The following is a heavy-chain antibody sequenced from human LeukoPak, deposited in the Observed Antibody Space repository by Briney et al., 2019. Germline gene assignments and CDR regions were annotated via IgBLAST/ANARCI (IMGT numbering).Heavy chain of an antibody. Sequence: KPGGSLRLSCAASGFTFSSYSMNWVRQAPGKGLEWVSSISSSSSYIYYADSVKGRFTISRDNAKNSLYLQMNSLRAEDTAVYYCARDVYDSSGNIDYWGQGTLVTVSS. CDR3: ARDVYDSSGNIDY. V-gene: IGHV3-21*01. D-gene: IGHD3-22*01. CDR2: ISSSSSYI. CDR1: GFTFSSYS. J-gene: IGHJ4*02.